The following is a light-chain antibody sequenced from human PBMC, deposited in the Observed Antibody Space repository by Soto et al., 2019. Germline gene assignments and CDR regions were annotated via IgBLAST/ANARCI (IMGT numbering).Light chain of an antibody. CDR1: NSNIGTYT. V-gene: IGLV1-44*01. CDR3: ASWDESLSGGV. J-gene: IGLJ3*02. CDR2: TDY. Sequence: QSVLTQPPSASGTPGQRVIISCSGSNSNIGTYTVNWYQQLPGTAPKLLIYTDYQRPSGVPHRFSGCRSGTSASLAISGRQSEDEADYYCASWDESLSGGVFGGGTKVTVL.